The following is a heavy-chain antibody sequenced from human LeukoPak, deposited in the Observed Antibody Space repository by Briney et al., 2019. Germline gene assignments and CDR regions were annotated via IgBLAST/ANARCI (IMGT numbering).Heavy chain of an antibody. Sequence: PGGSLRLSCVVSGFTFSSYAMGWVRQAPGKGLEWVAAIAFDDTDRYYIDSVKGRFTISRDDSKNTLYLHMTSLRAEDTAVYYCTNSDDYGDYWGQGTLVTVSS. CDR1: GFTFSSYA. CDR3: TNSDDYGDY. J-gene: IGHJ4*02. CDR2: IAFDDTDR. V-gene: IGHV3-30*04.